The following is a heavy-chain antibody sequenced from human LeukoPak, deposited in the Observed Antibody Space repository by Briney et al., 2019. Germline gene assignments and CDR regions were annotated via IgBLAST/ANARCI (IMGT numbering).Heavy chain of an antibody. CDR1: GFTFSSYV. CDR3: AKGGFDWFGDDY. V-gene: IGHV3-23*01. J-gene: IGHJ4*02. D-gene: IGHD3-10*01. CDR2: ISGSGGTI. Sequence: GRSLRLSCAASGFTFSSYVMHWVRQAPGKGLEWVSAISGSGGTIYYADSVKGRFTISRDNSKNTLYLQMNSLRAEDTAIYYCAKGGFDWFGDDYWGQGTLVTVSS.